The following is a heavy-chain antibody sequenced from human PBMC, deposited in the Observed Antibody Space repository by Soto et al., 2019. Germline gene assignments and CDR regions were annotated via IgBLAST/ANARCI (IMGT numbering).Heavy chain of an antibody. CDR1: GYMFSNYD. Sequence: QVQLVQSGAEVKKPGASVKVSCKASGYMFSNYDIIWVRQATGQGLEWMGWMNPDSDKTDYAQKFQGRVTMTGNTSISTAYMELTALTYGDTAIYYCARPGARYCGGDCYSSHWGQGTLVTVSS. CDR2: MNPDSDKT. V-gene: IGHV1-8*01. CDR3: ARPGARYCGGDCYSSH. D-gene: IGHD2-21*02. J-gene: IGHJ4*02.